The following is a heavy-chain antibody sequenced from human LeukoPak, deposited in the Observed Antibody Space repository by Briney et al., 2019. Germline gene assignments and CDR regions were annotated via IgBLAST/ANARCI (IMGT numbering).Heavy chain of an antibody. CDR3: ARPGADFDIFTGRQSYPYMDV. CDR2: ISGSGQNM. CDR1: GFTFSFYE. D-gene: IGHD3-9*01. J-gene: IGHJ6*03. Sequence: QPGGSLRLSCAASGFTFSFYEMNWVRQAPGKGLEWIAYISGSGQNMHYADSVKGRFIISRDNAKTSLYLQLTRLGADATAVYSCARPGADFDIFTGRQSYPYMDVWGKGSTVTIFS. V-gene: IGHV3-48*03.